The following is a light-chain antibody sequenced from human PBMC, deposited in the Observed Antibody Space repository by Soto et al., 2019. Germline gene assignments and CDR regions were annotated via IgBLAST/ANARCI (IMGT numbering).Light chain of an antibody. CDR2: AAS. J-gene: IGKJ1*01. CDR3: QQSCRTLWT. V-gene: IGKV1-39*01. Sequence: DIQMTQSPSSLSASVGDRVTITCRASQSISSYLNWYQQKPGKAPKLLIYAASSLQSGVPSRFSGSGSGTDFTLTISSRQPEDFATDYCQQSCRTLWTFGQGTKVEIK. CDR1: QSISSY.